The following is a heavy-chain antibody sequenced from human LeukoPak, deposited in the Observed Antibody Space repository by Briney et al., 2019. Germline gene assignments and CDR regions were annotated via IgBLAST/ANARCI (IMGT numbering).Heavy chain of an antibody. D-gene: IGHD6-13*01. J-gene: IGHJ5*02. Sequence: PGGSLRLSCAASGFTLSSYSMNWVRQAPGKGLEWVSSISSSSSYIYYADSVKGRFTISRDNAKNSLYLQMNSLRAEDTAVYYCASCGHSSSWYFVWFDPWGQGTLVTVSS. V-gene: IGHV3-21*01. CDR1: GFTLSSYS. CDR2: ISSSSSYI. CDR3: ASCGHSSSWYFVWFDP.